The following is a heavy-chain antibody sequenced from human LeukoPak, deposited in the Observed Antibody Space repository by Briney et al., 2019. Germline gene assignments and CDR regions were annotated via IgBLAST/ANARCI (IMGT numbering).Heavy chain of an antibody. V-gene: IGHV2-5*01. J-gene: IGHJ4*02. CDR1: GFSLRNTGVA. CDR3: AHKGRGSGSYTM. D-gene: IGHD3-10*01. CDR2: SYWNNDM. Sequence: SGPTLVNPTPTLTLTCTFSGFSLRNTGVAVAWIRQPPGKALEWLAVSYWNNDMSYSPSLKSRLTITKDTSKNQVVLIMTNMDPLDTGTYYCAHKGRGSGSYTMWGQGTLVTVSS.